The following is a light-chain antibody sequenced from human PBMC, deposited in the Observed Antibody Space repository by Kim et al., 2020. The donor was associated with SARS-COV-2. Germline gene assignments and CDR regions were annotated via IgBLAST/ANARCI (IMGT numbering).Light chain of an antibody. CDR2: GAS. V-gene: IGKV3-15*01. Sequence: EIVMTQSPATLSVSPGERATLSCRASQSVGSKLAWYQQRPGQAPRLLIYGASTRATGVPARFSGSGSGTEFTLTISSPQSEDFAVYYCQQYNRWPPYIFGQGTKLEI. J-gene: IGKJ2*01. CDR1: QSVGSK. CDR3: QQYNRWPPYI.